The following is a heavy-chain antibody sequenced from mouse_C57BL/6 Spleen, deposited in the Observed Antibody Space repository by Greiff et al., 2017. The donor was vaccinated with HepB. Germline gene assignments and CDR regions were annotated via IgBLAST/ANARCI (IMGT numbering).Heavy chain of an antibody. CDR3: ARHARYYDYDGNAMDY. CDR1: GYTFTEYT. J-gene: IGHJ4*01. V-gene: IGHV1-62-2*01. CDR2: FYPGSGSI. D-gene: IGHD2-4*01. Sequence: QVQLQQSGAELVKPGASVKLSCKASGYTFTEYTIHWVKQRSGQGLEWIGWFYPGSGSIKYNEKFKDKATLTADKSTSTVYMELSRLTSEDSAVYFGARHARYYDYDGNAMDYWGQGTSVTVSS.